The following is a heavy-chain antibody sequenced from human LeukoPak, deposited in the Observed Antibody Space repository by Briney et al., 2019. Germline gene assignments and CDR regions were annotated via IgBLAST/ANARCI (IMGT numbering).Heavy chain of an antibody. V-gene: IGHV1-8*01. CDR1: VYTFTNYD. Sequence: EPSVNVSCKASVYTFTNYDINWVRQATGQGLEWMRWMNPKGGDTGYAQKFQGRVTMTRDTSISTAYMELGSRRSRDTAVYYCARPTGSIDYWGQGTLVTVSS. J-gene: IGHJ4*02. CDR3: ARPTGSIDY. CDR2: MNPKGGDT. D-gene: IGHD1-26*01.